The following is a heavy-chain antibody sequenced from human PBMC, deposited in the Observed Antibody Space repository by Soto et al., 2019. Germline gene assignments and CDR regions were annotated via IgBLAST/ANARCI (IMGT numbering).Heavy chain of an antibody. V-gene: IGHV3-15*01. D-gene: IGHD3-10*01. Sequence: EVKLVESGGGMVKPGGSLRLSCAASGFTLRNAWMDWVRQGPGKGLGWVGRIYSNSDGGTTSYAAPVKGRFTISRDDSKNTLYLGMNSLKSEYTAVYYCTTVWRMSGLFRGVHYCGHGTLVTVSS. J-gene: IGHJ4*01. CDR2: IYSNSDGGTT. CDR3: TTVWRMSGLFRGVHY. CDR1: GFTLRNAW.